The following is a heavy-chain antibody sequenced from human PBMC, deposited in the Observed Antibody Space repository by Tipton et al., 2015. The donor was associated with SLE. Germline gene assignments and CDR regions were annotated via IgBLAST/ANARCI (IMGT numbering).Heavy chain of an antibody. J-gene: IGHJ5*02. D-gene: IGHD3-22*01. CDR3: ARGLSYYYDSSGYSNWFDP. V-gene: IGHV4-34*01. CDR2: INHSGST. Sequence: TLSLTCAVYGGSFSGYYWSWIRQPPGRGLEWIGEINHSGSTKYNPSLKSRVTISVDRSKNQFSLKLTSVTAADTAVYYCARGLSYYYDSSGYSNWFDPWGQGTLVTVSS. CDR1: GGSFSGYY.